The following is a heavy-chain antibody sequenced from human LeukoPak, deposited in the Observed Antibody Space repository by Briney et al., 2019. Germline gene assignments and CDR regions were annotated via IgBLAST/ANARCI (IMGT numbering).Heavy chain of an antibody. D-gene: IGHD3-9*01. CDR2: ISGSGDNT. Sequence: GGSLRLSCAASGFTFRTNAMNWVRQAPGKGLEWVSGISGSGDNTYYADSVKGRFTISRDNSKNTLYLQMNSLRAEDTAVYYCAKGDDILTGYLSYFDYWGQGTLVTVSS. CDR3: AKGDDILTGYLSYFDY. V-gene: IGHV3-23*01. J-gene: IGHJ4*02. CDR1: GFTFRTNA.